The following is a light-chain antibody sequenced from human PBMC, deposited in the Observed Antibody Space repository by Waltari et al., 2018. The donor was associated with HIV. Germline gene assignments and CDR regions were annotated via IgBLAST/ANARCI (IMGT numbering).Light chain of an antibody. CDR3: QQRTNWPPYT. CDR1: PSVGKY. CDR2: DAS. V-gene: IGKV3-11*01. Sequence: DIVLSHSPATLSLSPGERATLSCRASPSVGKYLAWYQQKPGQAPRLLIYDASDRATGIPARFSGSGSRTDFTLTISSLEPEDFAVYYCQQRTNWPPYTFGQGTKLEIK. J-gene: IGKJ2*01.